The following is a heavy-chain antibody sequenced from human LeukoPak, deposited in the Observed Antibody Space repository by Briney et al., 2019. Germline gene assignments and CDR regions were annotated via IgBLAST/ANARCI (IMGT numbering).Heavy chain of an antibody. Sequence: ASVKVSCKASGYTFTSYGISWVRQAPGQGLEWMGWMNPNSGNTGYAQKFQGRVTMTRNTSISTAYMELSSLRSEDTAVYYCVLYYYDSSGYYPRFDYWGQGTLVTVSS. CDR1: GYTFTSYG. CDR3: VLYYYDSSGYYPRFDY. J-gene: IGHJ4*02. D-gene: IGHD3-22*01. V-gene: IGHV1-8*02. CDR2: MNPNSGNT.